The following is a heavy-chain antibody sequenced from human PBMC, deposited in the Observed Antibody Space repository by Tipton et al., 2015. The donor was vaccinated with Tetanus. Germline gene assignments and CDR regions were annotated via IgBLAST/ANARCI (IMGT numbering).Heavy chain of an antibody. J-gene: IGHJ6*02. CDR3: ARRSLTNYGLDV. CDR2: INPSGRRT. CDR1: GFTSESHY. D-gene: IGHD1-1*01. Sequence: SLRLSCAVSGFTSESHYMHWVSQTSDKGLVWISRINPSGRRTDYADSVKGRFTISRDHAKNTVFLQMTSLRAEDTAVYFCARRSLTNYGLDVWGQGTPVTVSS. V-gene: IGHV3-74*01.